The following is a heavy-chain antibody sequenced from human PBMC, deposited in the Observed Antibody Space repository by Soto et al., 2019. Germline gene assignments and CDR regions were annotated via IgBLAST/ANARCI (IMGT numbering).Heavy chain of an antibody. CDR2: ISGGGDGT. Sequence: EVQLLESGGGLVQPGGSLRLSCAASGFTFGNYAMIWVRQAPGKGLEWVSTISGGGDGTYYADSVRGRFTISRENSRKAVYLQMNSLRAVDTAVYYCAKKGLCSLATYCSTGDCHYAFDIWGQGTMVTVSS. V-gene: IGHV3-23*01. D-gene: IGHD2-15*01. J-gene: IGHJ3*02. CDR3: AKKGLCSLATYCSTGDCHYAFDI. CDR1: GFTFGNYA.